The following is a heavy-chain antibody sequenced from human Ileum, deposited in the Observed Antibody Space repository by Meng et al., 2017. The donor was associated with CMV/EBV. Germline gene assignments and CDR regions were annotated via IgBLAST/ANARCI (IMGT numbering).Heavy chain of an antibody. CDR2: IYWDDDN. V-gene: IGHV2-5*02. Sequence: QITLKESGPTLVKPTQTLTLTCTFSGFSLITSEVGVHWIRQPPGKALEWLALIYWDDDNRFSPSLKNRLTITKDTSKNQVVLRMTNMDPTDTATYYCAHGRGWLTDYWGQGTLVTVS. D-gene: IGHD6-19*01. CDR1: GFSLITSEVG. CDR3: AHGRGWLTDY. J-gene: IGHJ4*02.